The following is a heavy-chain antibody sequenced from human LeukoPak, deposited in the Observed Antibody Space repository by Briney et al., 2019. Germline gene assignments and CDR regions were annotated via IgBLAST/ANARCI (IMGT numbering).Heavy chain of an antibody. CDR3: ARLTYPAKRYSSGRPFDY. CDR1: GGSFSGYY. J-gene: IGHJ4*02. CDR2: INHSGST. Sequence: SETLSLTCAVYGGSFSGYYWSWIRQPPGKGLEWIGEINHSGSTNYNPSLKSRVTISVDTSKNQFSLKLSSVTAADTAVYYCARLTYPAKRYSSGRPFDYWGQGTLVTVSS. D-gene: IGHD6-19*01. V-gene: IGHV4-34*01.